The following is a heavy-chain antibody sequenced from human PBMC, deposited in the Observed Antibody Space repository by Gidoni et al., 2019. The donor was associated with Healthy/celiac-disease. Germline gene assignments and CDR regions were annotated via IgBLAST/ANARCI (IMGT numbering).Heavy chain of an antibody. V-gene: IGHV5-51*03. J-gene: IGHJ2*01. Sequence: EVQLVQSGAEVKKPGESLKISCKGSGYSFTRYWSGWVRQMPGKGLEWMGIIYPGDSDTRYSPSFQGQVTISADKSISTAYLQWSSLKASDTAMYYCASQSPYSSRDWYFDLWGRGTLVTVSS. D-gene: IGHD5-18*01. CDR2: IYPGDSDT. CDR3: ASQSPYSSRDWYFDL. CDR1: GYSFTRYW.